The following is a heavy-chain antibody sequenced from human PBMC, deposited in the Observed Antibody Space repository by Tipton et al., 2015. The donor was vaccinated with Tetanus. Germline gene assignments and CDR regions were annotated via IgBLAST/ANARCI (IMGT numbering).Heavy chain of an antibody. J-gene: IGHJ4*02. V-gene: IGHV1-2*02. Sequence: QLVQSGAEVKKPGASVKVSCKASGYTFTGYYMHWVRQAPGQGLEWMGWINPNSGGTNYAQKFQGRVTMTRDTSISTAYMELSSLRSEDTAVYYCVRGPPPESDWNYLIDFWGQGTLVTVSS. D-gene: IGHD1-7*01. CDR3: VRGPPPESDWNYLIDF. CDR2: INPNSGGT. CDR1: GYTFTGYY.